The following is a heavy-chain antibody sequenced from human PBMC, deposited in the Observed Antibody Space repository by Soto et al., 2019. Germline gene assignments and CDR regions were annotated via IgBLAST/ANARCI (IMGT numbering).Heavy chain of an antibody. J-gene: IGHJ3*01. CDR1: GYTFTNFG. V-gene: IGHV1-18*01. D-gene: IGHD6-13*01. CDR2: ISAYTDTP. Sequence: ASVKVSCKASGYTFTNFGVTWVRRAPGQGLEWMGWISAYTDTPNYAQKFQGRITLTTDASTNTAYMELQILRSDDTAMYYCARGRGVVIPAGTPDAFDVWGQGTMVTVSS. CDR3: ARGRGVVIPAGTPDAFDV.